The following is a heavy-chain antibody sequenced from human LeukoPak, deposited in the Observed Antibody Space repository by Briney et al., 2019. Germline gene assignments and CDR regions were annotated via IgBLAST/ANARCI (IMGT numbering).Heavy chain of an antibody. Sequence: GGSLRLSYAASGFTVSSNYMSWVRQAPGKGLEWVSVIYSGGSTYYADSVKGRFTISRDNSKNTLYLQMNSLRAEDTAVYYCARDLSRRGDAFDIWGQGTMVTVSS. CDR2: IYSGGST. J-gene: IGHJ3*02. CDR3: ARDLSRRGDAFDI. CDR1: GFTVSSNY. V-gene: IGHV3-66*02.